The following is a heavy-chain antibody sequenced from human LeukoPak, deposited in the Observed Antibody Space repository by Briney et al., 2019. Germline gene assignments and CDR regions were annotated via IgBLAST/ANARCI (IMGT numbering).Heavy chain of an antibody. CDR1: GGSFSDSY. CDR2: IHNRGST. D-gene: IGHD3-16*01. V-gene: IGHV4-34*01. Sequence: PSETLSLTCGVYGGSFSDSYWSWIRQPPGKGLEWIGQIHNRGSTNHNPSLRSRVTISEDTSKNQFSLKLSSVTAADTAVYYCARRGGYYFDFWGQGTLVTVSS. CDR3: ARRGGYYFDF. J-gene: IGHJ4*02.